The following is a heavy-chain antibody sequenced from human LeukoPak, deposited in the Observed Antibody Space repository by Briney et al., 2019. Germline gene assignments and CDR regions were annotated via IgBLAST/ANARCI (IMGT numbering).Heavy chain of an antibody. J-gene: IGHJ4*02. D-gene: IGHD2-2*02. CDR1: GYSISSGYY. CDR2: IYHSGST. Sequence: SETLSLTCAVSGYSISSGYYWGWIRQPPGKGLEWIGSIYHSGSTYYNPSLKSRVTISVDTSKNQFSLKLSSVTAADTAVYYCARGLGYCSSTSCYNRGDMDYWGQGTLVTVSS. CDR3: ARGLGYCSSTSCYNRGDMDY. V-gene: IGHV4-38-2*01.